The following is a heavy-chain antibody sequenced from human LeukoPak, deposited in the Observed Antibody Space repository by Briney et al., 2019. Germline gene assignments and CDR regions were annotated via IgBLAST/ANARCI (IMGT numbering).Heavy chain of an antibody. D-gene: IGHD6-19*01. J-gene: IGHJ6*03. CDR3: ARGRGASSGWYNGYYYYMDV. V-gene: IGHV1-8*01. CDR1: GYTFTSYD. Sequence: ASVKVSCKASGYTFTSYDINWVRQATGQGLEWMGWMNPNSGNTGYAQKFQGRVTMTRNTSISTAYMELSSLRSEDTAVYYCARGRGASSGWYNGYYYYMDVWGKGTTVTVSS. CDR2: MNPNSGNT.